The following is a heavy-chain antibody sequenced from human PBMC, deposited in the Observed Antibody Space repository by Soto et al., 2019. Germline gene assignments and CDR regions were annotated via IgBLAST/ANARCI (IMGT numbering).Heavy chain of an antibody. J-gene: IGHJ4*02. CDR1: GFTFRSYG. CDR3: ARDGEVLGSLYYFDY. Sequence: QVHLVESGGGVVQPGRSLRLSCAASGFTFRSYGMHWVRQAPGKGLEWVAVIWYDGSNKYYADSVKGRFTISRDNSKNTLFLQMNSLRAEDTAIDYCARDGEVLGSLYYFDYWGQGTLVTVSS. CDR2: IWYDGSNK. V-gene: IGHV3-33*01. D-gene: IGHD3-10*01.